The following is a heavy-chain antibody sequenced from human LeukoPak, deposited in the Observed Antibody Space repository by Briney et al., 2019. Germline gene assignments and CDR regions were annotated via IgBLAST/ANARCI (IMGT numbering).Heavy chain of an antibody. V-gene: IGHV3-21*01. CDR1: EFSVGSNY. D-gene: IGHD2-2*01. Sequence: GGSLRLSCAASEFSVGSNYMTWVRQAPGKGLEWVSSISTSSIYIYYADSVKGRFTISRDNAKNSLYLQMNSLRAEDTAVYYCTTDHPTSSPPHDYWGQGTLVTVSS. CDR3: TTDHPTSSPPHDY. J-gene: IGHJ4*02. CDR2: ISTSSIYI.